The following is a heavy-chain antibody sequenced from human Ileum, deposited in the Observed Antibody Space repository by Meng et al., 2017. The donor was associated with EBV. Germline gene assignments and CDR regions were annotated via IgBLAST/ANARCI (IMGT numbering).Heavy chain of an antibody. Sequence: QVALEGAGLRPVKPSETLSLTCAISGGSYSSDYWWRWARKSPEKGLELFGEMYPHGPTYYNPSLKGRVSITIDNSKNQLSLKLSAVTAAVTAVDHCLRGSGGSVWGQGTLVTVSS. V-gene: IGHV4/OR15-8*02. D-gene: IGHD3-10*01. CDR3: LRGSGGSV. CDR2: MYPHGPT. J-gene: IGHJ1*01. CDR1: GGSYSSDYW.